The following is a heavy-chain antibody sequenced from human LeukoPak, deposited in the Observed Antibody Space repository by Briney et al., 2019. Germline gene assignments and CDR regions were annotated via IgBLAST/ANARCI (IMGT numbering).Heavy chain of an antibody. CDR1: VYTFTNYY. CDR3: ARAWRYTDWFDP. V-gene: IGHV1-46*01. D-gene: IGHD1-14*01. J-gene: IGHJ5*02. CDR2: INPSDGST. Sequence: ASVKVSFKASVYTFTNYYMHWVRQAPGQGRERMGVINPSDGSTTYAQKFQGRVTVTRDTSTSTVYMELSSLRSEDTAVYYCARAWRYTDWFDPWGQGTLVTVSS.